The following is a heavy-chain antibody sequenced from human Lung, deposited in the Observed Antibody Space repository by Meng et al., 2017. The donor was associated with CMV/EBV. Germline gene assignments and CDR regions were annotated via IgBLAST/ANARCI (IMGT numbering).Heavy chain of an antibody. D-gene: IGHD6-13*01. CDR2: IYYSGTT. CDR1: GGSVSSGSYY. Sequence: SETLSLTCNVSGGSVSSGSYYWSWIRQPPGKGLEWIGYIYYSGTTKYNPSLKSRVTISVDTSKNQFSLKLSSVTAADTALYYCAREDYSNSWYPWLYYWGQGTLVTVSS. CDR3: AREDYSNSWYPWLYY. J-gene: IGHJ4*02. V-gene: IGHV4-61*01.